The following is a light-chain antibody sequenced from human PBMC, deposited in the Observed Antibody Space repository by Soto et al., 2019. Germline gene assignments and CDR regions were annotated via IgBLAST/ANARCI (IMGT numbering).Light chain of an antibody. V-gene: IGLV2-14*03. CDR3: SSFTTSTTYV. CDR2: DVS. Sequence: QSALTQPASVSGSPGQSITISCTGTSSDVGSYNYVSWYQHHPGKAPKLMIYDVSNRPSGVSNRFSGSKFGNTASLTISGLQAEDEADYYCSSFTTSTTYVFGTGTKLTVL. J-gene: IGLJ1*01. CDR1: SSDVGSYNY.